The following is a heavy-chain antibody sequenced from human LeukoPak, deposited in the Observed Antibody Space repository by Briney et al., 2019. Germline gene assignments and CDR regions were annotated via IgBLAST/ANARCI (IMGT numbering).Heavy chain of an antibody. V-gene: IGHV3-21*01. CDR3: ARDQGIVGATGLDY. Sequence: GGSLRLSCAASGFTFSSYSMNWVRQAPGKGLEWVSSISSSSSYIYYADSVKGRFTISRDNAKNSLYLQMNSLRAEDTAVYYCARDQGIVGATGLDYWGQGTLVTVSS. CDR1: GFTFSSYS. D-gene: IGHD1-26*01. CDR2: ISSSSSYI. J-gene: IGHJ4*02.